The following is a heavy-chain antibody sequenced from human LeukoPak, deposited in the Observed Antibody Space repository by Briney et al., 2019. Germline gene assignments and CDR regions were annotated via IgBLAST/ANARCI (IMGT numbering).Heavy chain of an antibody. CDR2: IKPDGSDK. CDR3: ATISAQTFDI. D-gene: IGHD5-24*01. V-gene: IGHV3-7*01. CDR1: GFSFRSHW. Sequence: PGGSLRLSCVGSGFSFRSHWVNWVRQSPGKGLEWVANIKPDGSDKYYVDSARGRFTVSRGNAKNSAFLQMNSLRAEDTAIYYCATISAQTFDIWGQGTLVSVSS. J-gene: IGHJ3*02.